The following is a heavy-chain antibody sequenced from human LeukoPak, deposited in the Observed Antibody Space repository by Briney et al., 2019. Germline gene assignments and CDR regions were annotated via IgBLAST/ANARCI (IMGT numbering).Heavy chain of an antibody. J-gene: IGHJ5*02. V-gene: IGHV4-34*01. Sequence: PSETLSLTCAVYGGSFSGYYWSWIRQPPGKGLEWIGEINHSGSTNYNPSLKSRVTISVDTSKNQFSLKLSSVTAADTAVYYCATSLRYFAGNWFDPWGQGTLVTVSS. CDR2: INHSGST. CDR1: GGSFSGYY. D-gene: IGHD3-9*01. CDR3: ATSLRYFAGNWFDP.